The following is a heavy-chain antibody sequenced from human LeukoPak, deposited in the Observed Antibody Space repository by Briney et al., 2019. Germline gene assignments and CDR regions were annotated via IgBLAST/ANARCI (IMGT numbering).Heavy chain of an antibody. V-gene: IGHV4-59*01. CDR1: GGSISSYY. CDR2: IYYSGST. CDR3: ARVTGYMIEDYFDY. J-gene: IGHJ4*02. D-gene: IGHD3-22*01. Sequence: SETLSLTCTVSGGSISSYYWSGIRQPPGKGLDWIGYIYYSGSTNYNPSLKSRVTISVDTSKNQFSLRLSSVTAADTAVYYCARVTGYMIEDYFDYWGQGTLVTVSS.